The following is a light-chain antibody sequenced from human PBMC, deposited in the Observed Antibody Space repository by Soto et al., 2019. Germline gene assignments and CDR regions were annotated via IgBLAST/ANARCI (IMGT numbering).Light chain of an antibody. Sequence: QSALTQPPSVSGSPGQSSTISGTGTRSDVGGYNYVSWYQQHPGKAPKLMIYDVSNRPSGVSNRFSGAKSGNTASLTISGLQAEDEADYYCRSYTSSRNYVFGPGTNLTVL. CDR3: RSYTSSRNYV. J-gene: IGLJ1*01. CDR2: DVS. V-gene: IGLV2-14*01. CDR1: RSDVGGYNY.